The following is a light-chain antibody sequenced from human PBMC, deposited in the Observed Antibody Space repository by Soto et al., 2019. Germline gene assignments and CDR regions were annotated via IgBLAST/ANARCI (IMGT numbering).Light chain of an antibody. Sequence: DIVMTQSPATLSVSPGERATLSCRASQSVSTNLAWYQQKPGQAPRLLIYGASTRATGIPARFSGRGSGTEFTLIISSLQSDDFAVYCCQQYTNRPPWTFGQGTRVDLK. CDR2: GAS. J-gene: IGKJ1*01. CDR1: QSVSTN. V-gene: IGKV3-15*01. CDR3: QQYTNRPPWT.